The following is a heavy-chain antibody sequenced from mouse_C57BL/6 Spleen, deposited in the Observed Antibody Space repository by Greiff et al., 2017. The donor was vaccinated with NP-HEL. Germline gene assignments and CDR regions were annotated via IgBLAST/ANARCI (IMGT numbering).Heavy chain of an antibody. J-gene: IGHJ2*01. CDR2: IDPETGGT. CDR1: GYTFTDYE. Sequence: QVQLQQSGAELVRPGASVTLSCKASGYTFTDYEMHWVKQTPVHGLEWIGAIDPETGGTAYNQKFKGKAILTADKSSSTAYMELRSLTSEDSAVYYCTRKGGSGPGYWGQGTTLTVSS. V-gene: IGHV1-15*01. D-gene: IGHD1-1*01. CDR3: TRKGGSGPGY.